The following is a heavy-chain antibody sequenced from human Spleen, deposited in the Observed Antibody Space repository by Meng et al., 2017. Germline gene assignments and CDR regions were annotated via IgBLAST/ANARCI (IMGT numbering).Heavy chain of an antibody. J-gene: IGHJ4*02. CDR3: ARDLNGDRGIYFDY. CDR2: ISSYMGNT. CDR1: GYTFSSYASYG. D-gene: IGHD3-10*01. Sequence: QVQLVQSGAEVKKPGASVKVSCKASGYTFSSYASYGISWVRQAPGQGLEWMGWISSYMGNTNYAQKFQGRVTMTAETSTSTAYMELSSLRSEDTAIYYCARDLNGDRGIYFDYWGQGTLVTVSS. V-gene: IGHV1-18*01.